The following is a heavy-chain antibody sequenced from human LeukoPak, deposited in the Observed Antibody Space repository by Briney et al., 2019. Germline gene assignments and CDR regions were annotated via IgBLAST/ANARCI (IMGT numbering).Heavy chain of an antibody. J-gene: IGHJ2*01. CDR3: ARDLDWSWYFDL. V-gene: IGHV3-53*01. Sequence: PGGSLRLSCVASGFTVSSNYMSWVRQAPGKGLEWVSVLYSGGLTYYADSVKGRFTISRDNSKNTLYLQMNSLRGEDTAVYYCARDLDWSWYFDLWGHGTLVTVSS. CDR1: GFTVSSNY. D-gene: IGHD3/OR15-3a*01. CDR2: LYSGGLT.